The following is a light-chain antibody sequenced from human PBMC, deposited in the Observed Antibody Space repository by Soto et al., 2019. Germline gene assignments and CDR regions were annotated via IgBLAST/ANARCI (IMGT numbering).Light chain of an antibody. CDR3: QQYVGYSPQT. V-gene: IGKV1-5*01. CDR1: QSVRNW. Sequence: DIQMTQSPSTLFASVGDRVTITCRASQSVRNWLAWYQQKPGRAPQLLIHDSSTLEPGVPSRFRGSGSGTEFTLTINGLQPDVFATYYCQQYVGYSPQTCGQGTKVDIK. CDR2: DSS. J-gene: IGKJ1*01.